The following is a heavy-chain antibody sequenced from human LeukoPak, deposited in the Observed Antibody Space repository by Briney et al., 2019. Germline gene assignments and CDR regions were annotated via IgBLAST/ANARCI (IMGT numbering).Heavy chain of an antibody. J-gene: IGHJ4*02. CDR2: ISYDGSNK. D-gene: IGHD3/OR15-3a*01. CDR3: AKDGTHAPFDY. CDR1: GFTFSSYG. Sequence: EGSLRLSCAASGFTFSSYGMHWVRQAPGKGLEWVAVISYDGSNKYYADSMKGRFTISRDNSKNTLYLQMNSLRAEDTAVYYCAKDGTHAPFDYWGQGTLVTVSS. V-gene: IGHV3-30*18.